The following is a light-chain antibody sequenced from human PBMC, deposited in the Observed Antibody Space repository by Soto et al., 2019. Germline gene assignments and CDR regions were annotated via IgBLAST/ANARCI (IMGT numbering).Light chain of an antibody. V-gene: IGLV2-14*01. J-gene: IGLJ2*01. CDR1: SSDVGGYNY. Sequence: QSVLTQPASVSGSPGQSITISCTGTSSDVGGYNYVSWYQQHPGKAPKLMIYDVSNRPSVVSNRFSGSKSGHTASLTISGLQAEDEADYYCSSYTSSSVVFGGGTKLTV. CDR2: DVS. CDR3: SSYTSSSVV.